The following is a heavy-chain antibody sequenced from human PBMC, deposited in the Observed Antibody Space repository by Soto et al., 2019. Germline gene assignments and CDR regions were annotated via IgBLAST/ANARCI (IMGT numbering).Heavy chain of an antibody. Sequence: SLRLSCAASGFTFSSYAMSWVRQALGKGLEWVSTISGSGGSTYYADSVKGRFTISRDNSKNTLYLQMNSLRAEDTAVYYCAKRRDGYNLRYFDYGGKGTLVTVSS. V-gene: IGHV3-23*01. CDR1: GFTFSSYA. CDR2: ISGSGGST. J-gene: IGHJ4*02. D-gene: IGHD5-12*01. CDR3: AKRRDGYNLRYFDY.